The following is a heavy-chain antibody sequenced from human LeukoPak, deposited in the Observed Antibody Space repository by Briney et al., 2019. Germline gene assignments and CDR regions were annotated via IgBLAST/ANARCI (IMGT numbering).Heavy chain of an antibody. J-gene: IGHJ4*02. CDR1: GGSISSYY. CDR3: ARQMRPYYYDSSGSFDY. D-gene: IGHD3-22*01. Sequence: SETLSLTCTVSGGSISSYYWSWIRQPPGKGLEWIGYIYYSGSTNYNPSLKSRVTISVDTSKNQFSLKLSSVTAADTAVYYCARQMRPYYYDSSGSFDYWAREPWSPSPQ. V-gene: IGHV4-59*08. CDR2: IYYSGST.